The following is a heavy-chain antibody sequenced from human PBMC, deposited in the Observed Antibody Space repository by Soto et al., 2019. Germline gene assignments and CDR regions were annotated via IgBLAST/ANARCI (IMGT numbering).Heavy chain of an antibody. V-gene: IGHV3-23*01. CDR2: ISVSGGST. CDR3: AKANFWSGALYFYY. D-gene: IGHD3-3*01. Sequence: GGSLRLSCAASGFAFSSYAMSWVRQSPGKGLEWVSSISVSGGSTYYADSVKGRFTISRDNSKNTMYLQMKSLRAEDTAVYYCAKANFWSGALYFYYWGQGNMVAVSS. CDR1: GFAFSSYA. J-gene: IGHJ4*02.